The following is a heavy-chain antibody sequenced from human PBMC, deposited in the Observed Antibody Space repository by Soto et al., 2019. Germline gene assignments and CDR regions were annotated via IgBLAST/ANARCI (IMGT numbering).Heavy chain of an antibody. J-gene: IGHJ3*02. CDR1: GFTFSSYA. D-gene: IGHD3-22*01. Sequence: QPGGTLRLSCAGSGFTFSSYAMHWGRQAPGTGLEWVAVISYDRSNKYYADSVKGRFTISRDNSKNTLYLQMNSLRAEDTAVYYCARGGYDSSGYYYVGAFDIWGQGTMVTVSS. CDR3: ARGGYDSSGYYYVGAFDI. V-gene: IGHV3-30-3*01. CDR2: ISYDRSNK.